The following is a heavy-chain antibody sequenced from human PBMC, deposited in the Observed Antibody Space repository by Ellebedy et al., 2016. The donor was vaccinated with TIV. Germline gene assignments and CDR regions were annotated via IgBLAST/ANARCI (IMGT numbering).Heavy chain of an antibody. CDR2: MNPNSGNT. V-gene: IGHV1-8*02. CDR1: GYTFTGYY. J-gene: IGHJ6*02. Sequence: ASVKVSCKASGYTFTGYYMHWVRQAPGQGLEWMGWMNPNSGNTGYAQRFQGRVTMTRNTSISTAYMELSSLRSEDTAVYYCARERVRYGSGRHYYYYFGMDVWGQGTTVTVSS. CDR3: ARERVRYGSGRHYYYYFGMDV. D-gene: IGHD3-10*01.